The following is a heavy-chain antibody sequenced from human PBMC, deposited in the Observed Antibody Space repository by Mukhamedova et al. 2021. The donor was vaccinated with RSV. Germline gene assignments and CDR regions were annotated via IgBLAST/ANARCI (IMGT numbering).Heavy chain of an antibody. V-gene: IGHV1-2*02. Sequence: RQAPGQGLEWVGWLNPNSGGTNYAQKFQGRVTMTRDTSISKAYMELSRLRSDDTAVYYCAREIGDSSGNDAFDIWGQGTMVTVSS. CDR3: AREIGDSSGNDAFDI. D-gene: IGHD3-22*01. J-gene: IGHJ3*02. CDR2: LNPNSGGT.